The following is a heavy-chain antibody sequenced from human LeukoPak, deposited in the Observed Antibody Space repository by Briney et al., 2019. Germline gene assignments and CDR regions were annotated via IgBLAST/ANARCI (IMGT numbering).Heavy chain of an antibody. CDR3: ARGRTLRFLEWFVFEY. J-gene: IGHJ4*02. Sequence: PGGSLRLSCAASGFTVSSNYMSWVRQAPGKELEWVSVIYSGGSTYYADSVKGRFTISRDNSKNTLYLQMNSLRAEETAVYYCARGRTLRFLEWFVFEYWGQGTLVTVSS. CDR2: IYSGGST. CDR1: GFTVSSNY. D-gene: IGHD3-3*01. V-gene: IGHV3-66*02.